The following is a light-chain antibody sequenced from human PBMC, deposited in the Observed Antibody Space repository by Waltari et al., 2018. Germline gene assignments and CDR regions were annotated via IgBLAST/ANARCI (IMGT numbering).Light chain of an antibody. CDR1: QSISTY. V-gene: IGKV3-11*01. CDR2: DAS. Sequence: EIVLTQSPATLSLSPGERATLSCRASQSISTYLAWYQQKPGQPPGLLIYDASNRATGIPARFSGRGSGTDFTLTISSLEPEDFAIYYCQQRTDWLSFGGGTKVEIK. J-gene: IGKJ4*01. CDR3: QQRTDWLS.